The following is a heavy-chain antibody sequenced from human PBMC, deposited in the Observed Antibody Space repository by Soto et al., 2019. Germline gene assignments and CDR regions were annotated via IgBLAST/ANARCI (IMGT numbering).Heavy chain of an antibody. Sequence: GGSLRLSCAASGFTFSSYSMNWVRQAPGKGLEWVSYISSSSSTIYYADSVKGRFTISRDNAKNSLYLQMNSLRDEDTAVYYCARDQYLWFGELYIGRDWYYYYYGMDVWGQGTTVTVSS. D-gene: IGHD3-10*01. CDR3: ARDQYLWFGELYIGRDWYYYYYGMDV. CDR2: ISSSSSTI. CDR1: GFTFSSYS. J-gene: IGHJ6*02. V-gene: IGHV3-48*02.